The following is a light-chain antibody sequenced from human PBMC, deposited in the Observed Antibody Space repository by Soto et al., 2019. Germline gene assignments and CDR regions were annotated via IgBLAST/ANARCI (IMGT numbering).Light chain of an antibody. Sequence: DIQLTQSPSFLSASVGDRVTITCRASQGINNYLAWYQQRPGTAPKLLIYAASTLQSGIPSRFSGSGSGTDFTLTISSLQPEDFANYYCQQFFRYPLTFGGGTKVEIK. V-gene: IGKV1-9*01. J-gene: IGKJ4*01. CDR3: QQFFRYPLT. CDR1: QGINNY. CDR2: AAS.